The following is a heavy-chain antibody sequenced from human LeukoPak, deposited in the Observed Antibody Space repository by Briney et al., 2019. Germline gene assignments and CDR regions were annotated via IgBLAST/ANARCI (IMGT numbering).Heavy chain of an antibody. V-gene: IGHV3-74*01. Sequence: PGGSLRLSCAASGFTFSRHWMHWVRQAPGKGPVWVSRINGDGSSTNYADSVKGRLTISRDNAKDTLYLQMNSLRVEDTAVYYCARAPYSSSWTFDYWGQGTLVTVSS. CDR2: INGDGSST. CDR3: ARAPYSSSWTFDY. D-gene: IGHD6-13*01. J-gene: IGHJ4*02. CDR1: GFTFSRHW.